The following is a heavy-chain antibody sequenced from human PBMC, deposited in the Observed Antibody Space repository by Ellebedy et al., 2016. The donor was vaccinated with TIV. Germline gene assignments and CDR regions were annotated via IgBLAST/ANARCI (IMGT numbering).Heavy chain of an antibody. D-gene: IGHD3-22*01. J-gene: IGHJ4*02. CDR3: ARHHYDTSGFYYVSPDY. CDR1: GYSFTSYW. V-gene: IGHV5-51*01. Sequence: GESLKISCKGSGYSFTSYWIGWVCQMPGKGLEWMGIIYPGDSDTRYSPSFQGQVTISADKSISTAYLQWSGLKASDTAVYYCARHHYDTSGFYYVSPDYWGQGTLVTVSS. CDR2: IYPGDSDT.